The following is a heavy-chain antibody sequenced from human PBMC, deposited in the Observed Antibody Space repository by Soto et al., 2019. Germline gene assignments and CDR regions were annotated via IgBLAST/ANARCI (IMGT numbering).Heavy chain of an antibody. CDR1: GFTFSSYW. J-gene: IGHJ4*02. V-gene: IGHV3-74*01. Sequence: EVQVVESGGGLVQPGGSLRLSCVVSGFTFSSYWMHWVRQAPGKGLVCVSRINGVGSRTENADSVKGRFTISRDNAKNMLYLQMNSLRDEDTAVYYCARGTIRGQGTLVNVSS. D-gene: IGHD3-3*01. CDR2: INGVGSRT. CDR3: ARGTI.